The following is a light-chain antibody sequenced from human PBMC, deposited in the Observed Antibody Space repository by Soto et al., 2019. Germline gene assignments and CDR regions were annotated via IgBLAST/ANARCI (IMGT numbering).Light chain of an antibody. CDR3: QQRINWPPT. CDR2: DAS. CDR1: QSVISSY. Sequence: EVVMTQSPATLSVSPGERATLSCRASQSVISSYLAWYRQKPGQSPRLLIYDASNRATGVPARFSGSGSGTDFTLTISSLEPEDFAVYYCQQRINWPPTFGQGTKVDIK. V-gene: IGKV3-11*01. J-gene: IGKJ1*01.